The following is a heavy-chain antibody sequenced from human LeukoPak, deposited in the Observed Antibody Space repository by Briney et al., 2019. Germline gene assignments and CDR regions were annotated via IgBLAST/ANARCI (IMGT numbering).Heavy chain of an antibody. V-gene: IGHV3-53*01. CDR1: GFTVSSNY. D-gene: IGHD3-10*01. Sequence: PGGSLRLSCAASGFTVSSNYMSWVRQAPGKGLEWVSVIYSGGSTYYADSVKGRFTISRDNSKNTLYLQMNSLRAEDTAVYYCARDLTVHGSGQSDYWGQGTLVTVSS. CDR2: IYSGGST. J-gene: IGHJ4*02. CDR3: ARDLTVHGSGQSDY.